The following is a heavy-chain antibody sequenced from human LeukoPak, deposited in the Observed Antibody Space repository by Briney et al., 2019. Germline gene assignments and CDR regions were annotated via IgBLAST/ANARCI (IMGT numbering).Heavy chain of an antibody. Sequence: SETLSLTCAVCGGSFSGYYWSWIRQPPGKGLEWIGEINHSGSTNYNPSLKSRVTISVDTSKNQFSLKLSSVTAADTAVYYCASWNGGVDKDAFDIWGQGTMVTVSS. CDR1: GGSFSGYY. J-gene: IGHJ3*02. D-gene: IGHD3-16*01. V-gene: IGHV4-34*01. CDR3: ASWNGGVDKDAFDI. CDR2: INHSGST.